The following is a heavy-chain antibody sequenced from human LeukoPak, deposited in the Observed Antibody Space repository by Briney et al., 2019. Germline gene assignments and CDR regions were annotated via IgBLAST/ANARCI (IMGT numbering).Heavy chain of an antibody. Sequence: PGGPLILSCGASGFTVSCYYISWVRQAPGKGLEWVSVIYGGCTTYYTDSVKGRFTISRDNSKNTVYLQMNSLRAEDTAVYYCANLRYDDWGQGTLVTASS. J-gene: IGHJ4*02. CDR2: IYGGCTT. V-gene: IGHV3-53*01. CDR3: ANLRYDD. CDR1: GFTVSCYY. D-gene: IGHD5/OR15-5a*01.